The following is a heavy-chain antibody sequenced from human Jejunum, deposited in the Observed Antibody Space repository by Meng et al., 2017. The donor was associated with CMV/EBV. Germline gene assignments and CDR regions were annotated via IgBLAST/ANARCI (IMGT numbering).Heavy chain of an antibody. V-gene: IGHV4-30-4*08. D-gene: IGHD3-3*01. J-gene: IGHJ4*02. CDR3: ARGSIFVSFDS. CDR1: GGSIGSGDYY. Sequence: VRLQESGPGMVKPSQTLSLTGSVSGGSIGSGDYYWSWIRQPPGKGLEWIGYIHDTGSTYYNPSLKSRVDISLGTSRNHFSLTLSSVTAEDTAVYFCARGSIFVSFDSWGQGTLVTVSS. CDR2: IHDTGST.